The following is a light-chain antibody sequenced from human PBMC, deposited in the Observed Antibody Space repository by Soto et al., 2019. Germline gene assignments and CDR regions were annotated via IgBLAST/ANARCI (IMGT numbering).Light chain of an antibody. Sequence: DIQMTQSPSTLSSFVGDGVTITCRASQTIISWLAWYQQKPGKAPKLLIYRASSLETGVPSRFSGSGSGTEFTLTISSLQPDDVATYYCQQYNSYPFTFGPGTKVAIK. CDR2: RAS. CDR3: QQYNSYPFT. V-gene: IGKV1-5*03. CDR1: QTIISW. J-gene: IGKJ3*01.